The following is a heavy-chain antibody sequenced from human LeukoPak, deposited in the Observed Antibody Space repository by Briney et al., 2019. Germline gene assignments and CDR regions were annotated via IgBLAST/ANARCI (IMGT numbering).Heavy chain of an antibody. V-gene: IGHV3-23*01. Sequence: GGSLRLSCAASGFTFSSYAMSWVRQAPGKGLEWVSAISGSGGSTYYADSVKGRFTISRDNSKNTLYLQMNSLRAEDTAVYYCARVSSSSWYWFDYWGQGTLVTVSS. CDR3: ARVSSSSWYWFDY. CDR2: ISGSGGST. D-gene: IGHD6-13*01. CDR1: GFTFSSYA. J-gene: IGHJ4*02.